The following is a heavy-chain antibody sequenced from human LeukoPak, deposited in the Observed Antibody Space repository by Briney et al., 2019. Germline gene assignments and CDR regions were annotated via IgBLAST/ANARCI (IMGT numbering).Heavy chain of an antibody. CDR2: IYPGDSDI. CDR3: ARADLPQYWFNY. V-gene: IGHV5-51*01. CDR1: GYSFTSYL. Sequence: GESLKISCKGSGYSFTSYLIGWVRQMPGKGLEWVGLIYPGDSDIRYSPSFQGQVTISADRSISTAYLQWSSLKASDTALYYCARADLPQYWFNYWGQGTLVTVSS. J-gene: IGHJ4*02. D-gene: IGHD2-8*02.